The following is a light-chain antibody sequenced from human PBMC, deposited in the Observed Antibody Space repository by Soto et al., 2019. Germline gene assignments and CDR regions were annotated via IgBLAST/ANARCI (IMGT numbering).Light chain of an antibody. V-gene: IGLV2-14*01. Sequence: QSALTQPASVSGSPGQSITISCTGTSSDVGDYKYVSWYQQHPGKAPKLVISEVSNLPSGISNRFSGSKSGNTASLTISGLQAEDEADYYCSSYTTIFTYVFGTGTKVTVL. CDR2: EVS. CDR3: SSYTTIFTYV. J-gene: IGLJ1*01. CDR1: SSDVGDYKY.